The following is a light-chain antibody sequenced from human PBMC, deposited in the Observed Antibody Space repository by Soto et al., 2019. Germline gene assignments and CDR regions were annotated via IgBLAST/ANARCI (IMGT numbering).Light chain of an antibody. Sequence: EIVLTQSPGTLSLSPGERATLSCRASQSVSHKLAWYQQKPGQAPRLLIYDTSIRATGIPARFSGSGSGTEFTLTISSLQSEDFAVYYCQHYNNWPPITFGQGTRLEIK. CDR3: QHYNNWPPIT. CDR2: DTS. V-gene: IGKV3-15*01. J-gene: IGKJ5*01. CDR1: QSVSHK.